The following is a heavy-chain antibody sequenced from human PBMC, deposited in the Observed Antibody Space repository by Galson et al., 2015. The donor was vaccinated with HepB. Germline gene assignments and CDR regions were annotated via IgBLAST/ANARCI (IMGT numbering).Heavy chain of an antibody. CDR1: GFTFSSYA. CDR3: ARDRVGYCSSTSCPKYYYYYYMDV. Sequence: RLSCAASGFTFSSYAMHWVRQAPGKGLEWVAVISYDGSNKYYADSVKGRFTISRDNSKNTLYLQMNSLKAEDTAVYYCARDRVGYCSSTSCPKYYYYYYMDVWGKGTTVTVSS. CDR2: ISYDGSNK. V-gene: IGHV3-30-3*01. D-gene: IGHD2-2*01. J-gene: IGHJ6*03.